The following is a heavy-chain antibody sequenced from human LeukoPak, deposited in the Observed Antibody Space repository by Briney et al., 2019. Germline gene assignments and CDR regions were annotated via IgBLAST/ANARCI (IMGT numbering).Heavy chain of an antibody. CDR2: IIPIFGIA. D-gene: IGHD3-10*01. Sequence: EASVKVSCTASGGTFSSYAISWVRQAPGQGLEWMGRIIPIFGIANYAQKFQGRVTITADKSTSTAYMELSSLRSEDTAVYYCARESERITMPQYYFDYWGQGTLVTVSS. J-gene: IGHJ4*02. CDR3: ARESERITMPQYYFDY. V-gene: IGHV1-69*04. CDR1: GGTFSSYA.